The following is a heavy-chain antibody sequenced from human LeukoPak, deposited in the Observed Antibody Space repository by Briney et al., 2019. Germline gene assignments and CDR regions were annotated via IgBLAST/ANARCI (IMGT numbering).Heavy chain of an antibody. V-gene: IGHV1-69*04. CDR2: IIPILGIA. Sequence: ASVKVSCKASGGTFSSYAISWVRQAPGQGLEWMGRIIPILGIANYAQKFQGRVTITADKSTSTAYMELSSLRSEDTAVYYCARDLGYSSGWIPAGWFDPWGQGTLVTVSS. D-gene: IGHD6-19*01. CDR3: ARDLGYSSGWIPAGWFDP. J-gene: IGHJ5*02. CDR1: GGTFSSYA.